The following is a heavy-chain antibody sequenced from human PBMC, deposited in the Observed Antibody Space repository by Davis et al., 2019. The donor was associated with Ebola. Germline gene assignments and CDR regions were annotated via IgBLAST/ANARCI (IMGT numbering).Heavy chain of an antibody. V-gene: IGHV3-48*02. CDR2: ISSTSSTM. CDR1: GFTFSSYN. CDR3: ARDADGGIVGVTLDY. J-gene: IGHJ4*02. Sequence: PGGSLRLSCAASGFTFSSYNMNWVRQAPGKGLEWVSYISSTSSTMYYADSVKGRFTISRDNAKNSLYLQMNSLRDEDTAVYYCARDADGGIVGVTLDYWGQGTLVTVSS. D-gene: IGHD1-26*01.